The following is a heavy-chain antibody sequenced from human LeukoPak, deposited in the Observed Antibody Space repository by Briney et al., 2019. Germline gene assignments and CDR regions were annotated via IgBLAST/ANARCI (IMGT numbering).Heavy chain of an antibody. Sequence: PSETLSLTCTVSGGSISSYYWSWIRQPPGKGLEWIGYIYYSGTTYYNPSLKSRVTISVDKSKNQFSLKLSSVTAADTAVYYCARVGVRRLAVAGETYFDYWGQGTLVTVSS. CDR1: GGSISSYY. CDR3: ARVGVRRLAVAGETYFDY. CDR2: IYYSGTT. V-gene: IGHV4-59*12. J-gene: IGHJ4*02. D-gene: IGHD6-19*01.